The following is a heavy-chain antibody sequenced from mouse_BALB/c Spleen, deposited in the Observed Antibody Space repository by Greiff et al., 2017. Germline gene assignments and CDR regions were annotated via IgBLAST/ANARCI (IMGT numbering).Heavy chain of an antibody. Sequence: EVQLVESGGGLVQPGGSRKLSCAASGFTFSSFGMHWVRQAPEKGLEWVAYISSGSSTIYYADTVKGRFTISRDNPKNTLFLQMTSLRSEDTAMYYCARSSVGKDYAMYYWGQGTSVTVSS. CDR2: ISSGSSTI. V-gene: IGHV5-17*02. D-gene: IGHD2-1*01. J-gene: IGHJ4*01. CDR3: ARSSVGKDYAMYY. CDR1: GFTFSSFG.